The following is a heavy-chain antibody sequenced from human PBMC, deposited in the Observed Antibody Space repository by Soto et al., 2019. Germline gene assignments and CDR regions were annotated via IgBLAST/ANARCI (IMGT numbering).Heavy chain of an antibody. J-gene: IGHJ6*02. Sequence: PGGSLRLSCAASGFTFSSYGMHWVRQAPGKGLEWVSLISWDGGSTYYADSVKGRFTISRDNSKNSLYLQMNSLRTEDTALYYCAKDIAAYYYGSGSYPHHYYYGMDVWGQGTTVTAP. CDR1: GFTFSSYG. CDR3: AKDIAAYYYGSGSYPHHYYYGMDV. CDR2: ISWDGGST. D-gene: IGHD3-10*01. V-gene: IGHV3-43*01.